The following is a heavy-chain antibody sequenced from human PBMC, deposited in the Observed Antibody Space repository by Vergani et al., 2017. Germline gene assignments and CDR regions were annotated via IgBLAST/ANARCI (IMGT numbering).Heavy chain of an antibody. J-gene: IGHJ4*02. V-gene: IGHV3-33*01. CDR3: ARDRAIFGVVTSVDY. D-gene: IGHD3-3*01. CDR1: GFTFSSYG. Sequence: VQLVESGGGLIQPGGSLRLSCAASGFTFSSYGMHWVRQAPGKGLEWVAVIWDDGSNKYYADSVKGRFTLSRDNSKNTLYLQMNSLRAEDTAVYYCARDRAIFGVVTSVDYWGQGTLVTVSS. CDR2: IWDDGSNK.